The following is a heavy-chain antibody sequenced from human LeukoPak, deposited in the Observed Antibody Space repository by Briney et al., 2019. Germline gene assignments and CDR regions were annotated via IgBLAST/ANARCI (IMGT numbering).Heavy chain of an antibody. CDR3: ATDFKEVQLDRTLDY. CDR2: IRA. CDR1: GGTFSSYA. Sequence: ASVTVSCKASGGTFSSYAISWVRQAPGQGPEWMGWIRACYALKFQGRVTMTTDTSTSTAYMELGSLRSDDTAVYYCATDFKEVQLDRTLDYWGQGTLVTVSS. J-gene: IGHJ4*02. V-gene: IGHV1-18*01. D-gene: IGHD6-13*01.